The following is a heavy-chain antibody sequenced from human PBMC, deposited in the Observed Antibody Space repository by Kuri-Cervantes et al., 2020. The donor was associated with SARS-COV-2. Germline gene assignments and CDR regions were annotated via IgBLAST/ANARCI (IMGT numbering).Heavy chain of an antibody. Sequence: GESLKISCAVSGFTFTSHAMHWVRQAPGKGLEWVALISYDGSNKFYADSVKGRFTISRDNSKNTLYLQMNSLRAEDTAVYYCAREGAISGAFDIWGQGTMVTVSS. D-gene: IGHD2-2*01. J-gene: IGHJ3*02. CDR3: AREGAISGAFDI. CDR1: GFTFTSHA. V-gene: IGHV3-30*03. CDR2: ISYDGSNK.